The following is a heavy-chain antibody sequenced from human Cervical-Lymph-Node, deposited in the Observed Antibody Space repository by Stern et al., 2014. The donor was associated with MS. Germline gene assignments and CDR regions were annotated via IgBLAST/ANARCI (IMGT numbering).Heavy chain of an antibody. J-gene: IGHJ4*02. V-gene: IGHV3-30*18. CDR1: GFTFSKYG. Sequence: DQLVESGGGVVQPGKSLRLSCEASGFTFSKYGMHWVRQAPGKGLDWVAVVSNDGGVNYHADSVKGRFTISRSNSQNTLYLQMNSLRPEDTAVYYCAKEGGQAGDTRYSFDYWGQGISVTVSS. CDR3: AKEGGQAGDTRYSFDY. D-gene: IGHD5-18*01. CDR2: VSNDGGVN.